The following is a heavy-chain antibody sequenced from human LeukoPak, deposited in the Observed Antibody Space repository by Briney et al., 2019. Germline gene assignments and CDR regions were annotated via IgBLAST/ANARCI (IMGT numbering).Heavy chain of an antibody. D-gene: IGHD1-1*01. J-gene: IGHJ6*03. V-gene: IGHV3-48*01. CDR2: ISSSSSTI. CDR1: GFTFSSYE. CDR3: ARDTRVHGPYYYYYYMDV. Sequence: GGSLRLSCAASGFTFSSYEMNWVRQAPGKGLEWVSYISSSSSTIYYADSVKGRFTISRDNAKNSLYLQMNSLRAEDTAVYYCARDTRVHGPYYYYYYMDVWGKGTTVTVSS.